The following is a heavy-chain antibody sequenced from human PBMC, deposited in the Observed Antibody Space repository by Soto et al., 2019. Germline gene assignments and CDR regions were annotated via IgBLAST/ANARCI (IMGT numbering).Heavy chain of an antibody. Sequence: QVQLVESGGGLVKPGGSLRLSCAASGFTFSDYYMSWIRQAPGKGLRWVSYISSSGSTIYYADSVKGRFTISGDNAKNSLYLQMNSLRAEDTAVYYCARDGLRSGSYLPINWFDPWGQGTLVTVSS. CDR2: ISSSGSTI. J-gene: IGHJ5*02. CDR1: GFTFSDYY. D-gene: IGHD3-10*01. V-gene: IGHV3-11*01. CDR3: ARDGLRSGSYLPINWFDP.